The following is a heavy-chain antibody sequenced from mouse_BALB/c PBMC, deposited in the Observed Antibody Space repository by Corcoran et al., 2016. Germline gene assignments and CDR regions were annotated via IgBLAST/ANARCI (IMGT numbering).Heavy chain of an antibody. CDR2: ISCYNGAT. CDR3: ARSGYDYDEEGVGYCDD. D-gene: IGHD2-4*01. V-gene: IGHV1S34*01. J-gene: IGHJ2*01. Sequence: LVKTGASVKISCKASGYSFTGYYMHWVKQSHGKSLEWIGYISCYNGATSYNQKFKGKATFTVDTSSSTANMQFNGLTSEDSEDYYGARSGYDYDEEGVGYCDDWGQGSTLTASP. CDR1: GYSFTGYY.